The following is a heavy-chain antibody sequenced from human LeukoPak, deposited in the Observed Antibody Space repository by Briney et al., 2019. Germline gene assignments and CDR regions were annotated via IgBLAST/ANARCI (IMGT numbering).Heavy chain of an antibody. D-gene: IGHD3/OR15-3a*01. CDR3: ARDHGLGMDV. CDR1: GGSINYYY. J-gene: IGHJ6*02. CDR2: IHYSGTT. V-gene: IGHV4-59*01. Sequence: SETLSLTCTVSGGSINYYYWSWIRQPPGKGLEWIGYIHYSGTTNYNPSLKSRVTISVDTPKNQFSLKVSSVTAADTAVYYCARDHGLGMDVWGQGTTVTVS.